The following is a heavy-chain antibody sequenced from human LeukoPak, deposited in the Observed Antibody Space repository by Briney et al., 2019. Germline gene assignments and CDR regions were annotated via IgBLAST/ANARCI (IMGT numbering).Heavy chain of an antibody. CDR2: ISAYNGNT. V-gene: IGHV1-18*01. D-gene: IGHD6-19*01. Sequence: ASVKVSCKASGYTFTSYGFSWVRQPPGRGVEGMGWISAYNGNTNYAQKLQGRVTMTTDTSTSTAYMELRSLRSDDTAVYYCAREESSGWYTPPDYWGQRTLVTVSS. CDR3: AREESSGWYTPPDY. CDR1: GYTFTSYG. J-gene: IGHJ4*02.